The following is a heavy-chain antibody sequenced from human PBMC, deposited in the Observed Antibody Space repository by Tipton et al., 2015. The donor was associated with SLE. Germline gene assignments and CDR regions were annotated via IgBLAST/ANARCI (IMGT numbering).Heavy chain of an antibody. J-gene: IGHJ4*02. CDR3: AQARSRYFFDY. Sequence: QLVQSGAEVKKPGASVKVSCKASEDTFTTDYLHWVRQAPGVGFEWMGIINLSAGSTTYAQKFQGRVTMTRDTSTRTVYMELSSLKSVDTAVYYCAQARSRYFFDYWGQGTLVTVS. CDR2: INLSAGST. CDR1: EDTFTTDY. V-gene: IGHV1-46*01. D-gene: IGHD6-6*01.